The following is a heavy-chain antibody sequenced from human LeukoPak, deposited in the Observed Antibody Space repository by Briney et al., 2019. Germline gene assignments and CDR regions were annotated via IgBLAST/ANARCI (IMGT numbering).Heavy chain of an antibody. CDR2: ISGSGGST. D-gene: IGHD2-15*01. V-gene: IGHV3-23*01. CDR3: AKAGAVVVVAAKYFDY. CDR1: GFTFSSYA. J-gene: IGHJ4*02. Sequence: GGSLRLSCAASGFTFSSYAMSWVRQAPGRGLEWVSAISGSGGSTYYADSVKGRFTISRDNSKNTLYLQMNSLRAEDTAVYYCAKAGAVVVVAAKYFDYWGQGTLVTVSS.